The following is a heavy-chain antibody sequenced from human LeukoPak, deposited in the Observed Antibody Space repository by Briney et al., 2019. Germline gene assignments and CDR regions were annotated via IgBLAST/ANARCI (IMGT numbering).Heavy chain of an antibody. CDR3: ARELGSYSSSSQGDY. J-gene: IGHJ4*02. CDR1: GITFSNYW. D-gene: IGHD6-6*01. Sequence: TGGSLRLSCAASGITFSNYWMSWVRQAPGKGLEWVANIQQDGSEKYYVDSVKDRFTISRDNAKNSLYLQMNSLRAEDTAVYYCARELGSYSSSSQGDYWGQGTLVTVSS. CDR2: IQQDGSEK. V-gene: IGHV3-7*01.